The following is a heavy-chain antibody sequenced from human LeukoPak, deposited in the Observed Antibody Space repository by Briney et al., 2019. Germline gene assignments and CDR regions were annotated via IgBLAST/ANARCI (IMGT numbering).Heavy chain of an antibody. J-gene: IGHJ4*02. CDR2: INSDGSST. CDR1: GFTFSSYW. CDR3: AKDMGARRDGYNYDTFDY. Sequence: GGSLRLSCAASGFTFSSYWMHWVRQAPGKGLVWVSRINSDGSSTSYADSVKGRFTISRDNAKNTLYLQMNSLRAEDTALYYCAKDMGARRDGYNYDTFDYWGQGTLVTVSS. V-gene: IGHV3-74*01. D-gene: IGHD5-24*01.